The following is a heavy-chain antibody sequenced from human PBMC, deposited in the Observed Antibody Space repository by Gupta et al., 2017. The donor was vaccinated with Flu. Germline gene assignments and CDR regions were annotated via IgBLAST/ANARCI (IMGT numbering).Heavy chain of an antibody. CDR1: SISNYY. CDR3: ARGDNYYKNWFAT. CDR2: IDYSGTT. Sequence: SISNYYWSWIRQPPGKGLEWIGVIDYSGTTNYNRYLRSRVTRALDTSQRQFSLKWTSVTAAATAVYYCARGDNYYKNWFATWGQGTMVTVSS. J-gene: IGHJ5*02. D-gene: IGHD1-26*01. V-gene: IGHV4-59*01.